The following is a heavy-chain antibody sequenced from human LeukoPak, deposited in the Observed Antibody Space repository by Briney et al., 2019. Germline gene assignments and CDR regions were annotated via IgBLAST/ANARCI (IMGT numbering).Heavy chain of an antibody. CDR2: IYYSGST. CDR1: GGSISSYY. Sequence: SETLSLTCTVSGGSISSYYWSWIRQPPGKGLEWIGYIYYSGSTNYNPSLKSRVTISVDTSKNQFSLKLSSVTAADTAVYYCARHAVYAGSGWAFDYWGQGTLVTASS. J-gene: IGHJ4*02. D-gene: IGHD6-19*01. CDR3: ARHAVYAGSGWAFDY. V-gene: IGHV4-59*08.